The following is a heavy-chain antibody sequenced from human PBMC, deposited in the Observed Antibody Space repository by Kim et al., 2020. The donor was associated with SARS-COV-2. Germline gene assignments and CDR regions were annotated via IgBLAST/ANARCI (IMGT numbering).Heavy chain of an antibody. CDR3: AKDLAVVIAPSFDY. Sequence: ADSVKGRFTISRDNSKNTLYLQMNSLRAEDTAVYYCAKDLAVVIAPSFDYWGQGTLVTVSS. J-gene: IGHJ4*02. D-gene: IGHD2-21*01. V-gene: IGHV3-23*01.